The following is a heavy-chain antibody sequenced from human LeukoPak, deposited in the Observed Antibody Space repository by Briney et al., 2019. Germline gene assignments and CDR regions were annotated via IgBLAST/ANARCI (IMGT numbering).Heavy chain of an antibody. Sequence: GGSLRLSCAASVFTFSSYWMSWVRQAPWKGLEWVANIKQDGSEKYYVDSVKGRFTISRDNAKNSLYLQMNSLRAEDTAVYYCARALGWRDAFDIWGQGTMVTVSS. CDR1: VFTFSSYW. CDR3: ARALGWRDAFDI. J-gene: IGHJ3*02. CDR2: IKQDGSEK. D-gene: IGHD6-19*01. V-gene: IGHV3-7*01.